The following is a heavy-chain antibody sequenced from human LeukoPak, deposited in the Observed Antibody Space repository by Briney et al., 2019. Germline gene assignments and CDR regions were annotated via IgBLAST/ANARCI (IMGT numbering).Heavy chain of an antibody. D-gene: IGHD4-23*01. V-gene: IGHV1-18*01. J-gene: IGHJ1*01. CDR2: ISAYNGYT. Sequence: ASVKVSCKASGYTFANYGISWVRQAPGQGLEWMGWISAYNGYTDYAQKLQFRVTMTTDTSTSTAYMELRSLRSDDTAVYYCARDKAVTTEVTQHFQHWGQGTLVTVSS. CDR3: ARDKAVTTEVTQHFQH. CDR1: GYTFANYG.